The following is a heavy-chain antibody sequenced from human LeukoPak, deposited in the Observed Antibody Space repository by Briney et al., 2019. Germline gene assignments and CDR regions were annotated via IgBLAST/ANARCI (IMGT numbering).Heavy chain of an antibody. Sequence: GESLKISCEASGYSFTTYWIGWVRQMPGKGLEWMGNIYPGDSDTRYSPSFQGQVTLSADKSRSTAYLQWSSLKASHTAMYYCARQHGSGSYYSRAIDYWGQGTLVTVSS. CDR2: IYPGDSDT. CDR1: GYSFTTYW. V-gene: IGHV5-51*01. J-gene: IGHJ4*02. CDR3: ARQHGSGSYYSRAIDY. D-gene: IGHD3-10*01.